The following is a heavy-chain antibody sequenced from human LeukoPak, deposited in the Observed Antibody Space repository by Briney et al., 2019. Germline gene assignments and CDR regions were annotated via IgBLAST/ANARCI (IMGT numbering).Heavy chain of an antibody. Sequence: GGSLRLSCVVSGFTFSSYWMSWVRQAPGKGLEWVANIKHDGSEKYYVDSVKGRFTISRDNAKNSVYLQVSSLRAEDTAVYYCARAQAAAIDYWGQGTLVSVSS. CDR3: ARAQAAAIDY. V-gene: IGHV3-7*01. J-gene: IGHJ4*02. D-gene: IGHD6-13*01. CDR2: IKHDGSEK. CDR1: GFTFSSYW.